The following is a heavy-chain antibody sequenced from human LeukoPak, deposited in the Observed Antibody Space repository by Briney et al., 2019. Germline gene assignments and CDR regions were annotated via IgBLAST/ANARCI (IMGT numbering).Heavy chain of an antibody. CDR1: GYTFTSYG. J-gene: IGHJ4*02. V-gene: IGHV1-18*01. CDR3: ARERDIVVVVAAALDY. Sequence: GASVKVSCKAPGYTFTSYGISWVRQAPGQGLEWMGWISAYNGNTNYAQKLQGRVTMTTDTSTSTAYMELRSLRSDDTAVYYCARERDIVVVVAAALDYWGQGTLVTVSS. D-gene: IGHD2-15*01. CDR2: ISAYNGNT.